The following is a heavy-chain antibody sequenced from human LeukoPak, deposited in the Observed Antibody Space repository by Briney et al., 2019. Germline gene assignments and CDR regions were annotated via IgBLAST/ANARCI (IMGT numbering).Heavy chain of an antibody. CDR1: GFTFSSSN. CDR2: ISGTSTAI. CDR3: ARGRGRSYSDAFDI. Sequence: GGSLRLSCAASGFTFSSSNMHWVRQAPGKGLEWVSFISGTSTAIYYADSVKGRFTISRDIARKSLYLQMNSLRDEDTAVYYCARGRGRSYSDAFDIWGQGTVVPVSS. D-gene: IGHD1-26*01. V-gene: IGHV3-48*02. J-gene: IGHJ3*02.